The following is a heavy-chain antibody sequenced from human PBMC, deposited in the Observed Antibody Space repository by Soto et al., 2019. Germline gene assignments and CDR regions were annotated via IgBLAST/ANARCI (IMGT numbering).Heavy chain of an antibody. Sequence: QLQLQLSGPGLVKPSETLPLTCTVSGGSISSTSHHWAWIRQPPGKGLEWIGSIYYSGTTYYNPSLKSRLTIFVDTAKNQFSLKLSSVTAADTALYYCTREDSSTSEYSSQGTLVTVSS. V-gene: IGHV4-39*02. D-gene: IGHD6-13*01. J-gene: IGHJ4*02. CDR3: TREDSSTSEY. CDR1: GGSISSTSHH. CDR2: IYYSGTT.